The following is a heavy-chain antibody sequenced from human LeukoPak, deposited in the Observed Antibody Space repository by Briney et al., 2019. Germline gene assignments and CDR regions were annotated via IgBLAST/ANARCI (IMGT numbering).Heavy chain of an antibody. CDR1: GFTFSSYW. CDR2: INSDGSST. CDR3: ASDRYSSSWFVLFDY. D-gene: IGHD6-13*01. J-gene: IGHJ4*02. Sequence: GGSLRLSCAASGFTFSSYWMHWVRQAPGKGLVWVSRINSDGSSTSYADSVKGRFTISRDNAKNTLYLQMNSLRAEDTAVYYCASDRYSSSWFVLFDYWGQGTLVTVSS. V-gene: IGHV3-74*01.